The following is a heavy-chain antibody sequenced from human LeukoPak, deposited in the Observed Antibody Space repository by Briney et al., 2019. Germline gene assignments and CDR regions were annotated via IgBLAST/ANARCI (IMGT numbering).Heavy chain of an antibody. CDR3: ARDSIPDSWYYYDSSGPPGDY. CDR2: ISYDGSNK. V-gene: IGHV3-30-3*01. D-gene: IGHD3-22*01. Sequence: GGSLRLSCAASGFTFSSYAMHWVRQAPGKGLEWVAVISYDGSNKYYADSVKGRFTISRDNSKNTLYLQMNSLRAEDTAVYYRARDSIPDSWYYYDSSGPPGDYWGQGTLVTVSS. J-gene: IGHJ4*02. CDR1: GFTFSSYA.